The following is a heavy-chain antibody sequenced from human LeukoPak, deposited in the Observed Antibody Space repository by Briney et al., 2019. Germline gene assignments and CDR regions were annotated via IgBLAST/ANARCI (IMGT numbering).Heavy chain of an antibody. J-gene: IGHJ3*01. CDR2: MHPSNGDT. V-gene: IGHV1-8*01. D-gene: IGHD3-10*01. CDR3: ARRVRGVVIFSRAQGSFDL. Sequence: ASVKVSCKASGYTFTNYDINWVRQAPGQGLEWMGWMHPSNGDTGYAQKFQGRVTITRNTSTTTAYMELSSLRSDDTAVYYCARRVRGVVIFSRAQGSFDLWGQGTLVTVSS. CDR1: GYTFTNYD.